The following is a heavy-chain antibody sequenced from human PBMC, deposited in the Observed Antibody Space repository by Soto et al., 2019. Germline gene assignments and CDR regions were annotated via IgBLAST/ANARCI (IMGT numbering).Heavy chain of an antibody. Sequence: SETLSLTCTVSGGSISSSSYYWSWIRQPPGKGLEWIGYMYNTGSTIYNPSLKSRVTISVDTSKNQFSLKLNSVTAADTAVYYCARDLWGYCGADCYPLDVWGQGTTVTVSS. J-gene: IGHJ6*02. V-gene: IGHV4-61*01. CDR3: ARDLWGYCGADCYPLDV. D-gene: IGHD2-21*02. CDR1: GGSISSSSYY. CDR2: MYNTGST.